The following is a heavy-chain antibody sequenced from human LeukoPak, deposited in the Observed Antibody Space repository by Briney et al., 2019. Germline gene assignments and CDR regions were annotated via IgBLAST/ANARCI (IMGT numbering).Heavy chain of an antibody. CDR3: ARQTGSGLFILP. J-gene: IGHJ4*02. CDR1: GDSISSSSSY. D-gene: IGHD3/OR15-3a*01. Sequence: SETLSLTCTVSGDSISSSSSYWGWIRQPPGKGLEWIGSIYYSGNTYYNTSLKSRVTISVDTSKNQFSLRLTSVTAADTAVYYCARQTGSGLFILPGGQGTLVTVSS. CDR2: IYYSGNT. V-gene: IGHV4-39*01.